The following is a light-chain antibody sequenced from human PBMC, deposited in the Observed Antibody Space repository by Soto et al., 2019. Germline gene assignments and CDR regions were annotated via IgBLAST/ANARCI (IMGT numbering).Light chain of an antibody. V-gene: IGKV3-15*01. J-gene: IGKJ1*01. Sequence: EIVMTQSPATLSMSPGERATLSFRASQSVSGSLAWYQQNPGQAPRLLIYGASTRATGIPARFSGSGSGTEFTLTISSLQSEDFAVYYCQQYNDWPPSTFGQGTKVDIK. CDR3: QQYNDWPPST. CDR1: QSVSGS. CDR2: GAS.